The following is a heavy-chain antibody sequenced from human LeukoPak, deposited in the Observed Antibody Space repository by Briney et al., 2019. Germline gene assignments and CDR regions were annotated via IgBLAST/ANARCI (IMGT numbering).Heavy chain of an antibody. V-gene: IGHV3-30*18. Sequence: PGGSLRLSCAASGFTFSSYGMHWVRQAPGKGLEWVAVISYDGSNKYYADSMKGRFTISRDNSKNTLYLQMNSLRAEDTAVYYCAKVRSRFRDIVLGGYFDYWGQGTLVTVSS. D-gene: IGHD2-8*01. CDR3: AKVRSRFRDIVLGGYFDY. CDR2: ISYDGSNK. J-gene: IGHJ4*02. CDR1: GFTFSSYG.